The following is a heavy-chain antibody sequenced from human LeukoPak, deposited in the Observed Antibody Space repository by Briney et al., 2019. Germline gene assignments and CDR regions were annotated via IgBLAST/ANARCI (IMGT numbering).Heavy chain of an antibody. D-gene: IGHD6-6*01. CDR3: AKDHSEHSSAPEAFDY. J-gene: IGHJ4*02. V-gene: IGHV3-23*01. CDR1: GFTFSNYA. CDR2: ISGSGGST. Sequence: PGGSLRLSCAGSGFTFSNYAISWVRQAPGKGLEWDSAISGSGGSTYYADSVKGRFTISRDNSKNTLYLQMNSLRAEDTAVYYCAKDHSEHSSAPEAFDYSGQGTLVTVSS.